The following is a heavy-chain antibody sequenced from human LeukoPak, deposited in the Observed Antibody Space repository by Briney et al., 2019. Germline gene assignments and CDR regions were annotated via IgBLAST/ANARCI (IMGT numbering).Heavy chain of an antibody. D-gene: IGHD1-1*01. J-gene: IGHJ4*02. CDR1: GYSISSGYY. Sequence: KSSEPLSLTCSVSGYSISSGYYWGWIRQPPGKGLEWIGDIYRTGSTYDNPSLKSRLTISIDTSKNHFSLKLSSVTAADTAVYFCARRRSTTSSTPFDYWGQGILVTVSS. V-gene: IGHV4-38-2*01. CDR2: IYRTGST. CDR3: ARRRSTTSSTPFDY.